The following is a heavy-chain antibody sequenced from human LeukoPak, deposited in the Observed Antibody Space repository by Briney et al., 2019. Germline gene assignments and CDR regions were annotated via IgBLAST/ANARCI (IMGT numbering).Heavy chain of an antibody. V-gene: IGHV1-2*02. CDR3: STEDKYCTGANCGVF. CDR2: IIPDSGGT. CDR1: GYTLTEYY. D-gene: IGHD2-8*02. Sequence: ASVTVSCKASGYTLTEYYMHWVRQAPGQGLEWMGFIIPDSGGTTYQQTFQGRVTMTRDTSISTFYMELSSLRPDDTAVYYCSTEDKYCTGANCGVFWGQGTLVTVSS. J-gene: IGHJ4*02.